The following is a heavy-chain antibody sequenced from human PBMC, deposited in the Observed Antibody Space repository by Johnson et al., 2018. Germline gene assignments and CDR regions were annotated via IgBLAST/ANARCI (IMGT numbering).Heavy chain of an antibody. J-gene: IGHJ4*02. D-gene: IGHD3-10*01. CDR3: AREGELFMGDY. CDR1: GFTFRSYG. V-gene: IGHV3-33*01. Sequence: QVRLVESGGGVVKPGRSLRLSCVASGFTFRSYGMHWVRQAPGKGLEWVAVIWDDGNKKYYAESVKGRFTISRDNSKNTLYLQMNGLRVEDKAVYYCAREGELFMGDYWGQGTLVTVSS. CDR2: IWDDGNKK.